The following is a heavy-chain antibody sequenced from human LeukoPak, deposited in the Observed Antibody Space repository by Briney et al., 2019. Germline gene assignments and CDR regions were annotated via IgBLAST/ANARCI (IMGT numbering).Heavy chain of an antibody. CDR1: GFTFSGYE. CDR2: IRSSGSTI. CDR3: ARDNRDDWKGSGIGY. V-gene: IGHV3-48*03. J-gene: IGHJ4*02. D-gene: IGHD3-10*01. Sequence: GRSLRLSRAASGFTFSGYEMNWVSQAPGKGLEWVSYIRSSGSTIYYADSVKGRFTISRDNAKNSLYLQMNSLRAEDTAVYYCARDNRDDWKGSGIGYWGQGTLVTVSS.